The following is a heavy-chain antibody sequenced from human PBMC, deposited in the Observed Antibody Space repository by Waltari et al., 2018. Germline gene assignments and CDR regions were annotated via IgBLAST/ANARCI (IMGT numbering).Heavy chain of an antibody. CDR3: ASYSSGLIDY. Sequence: QVQLQESGPGLVKPSETLSLTCTVSGGSLSSYYWSWIRQPPGKGLEWIGYIYYSGSTNYNPSLKSRVTISVDTSKNQFSLKLSSVTAADTAVYYCASYSSGLIDYWGQGTLVTVSS. CDR2: IYYSGST. J-gene: IGHJ4*02. V-gene: IGHV4-59*01. CDR1: GGSLSSYY. D-gene: IGHD6-25*01.